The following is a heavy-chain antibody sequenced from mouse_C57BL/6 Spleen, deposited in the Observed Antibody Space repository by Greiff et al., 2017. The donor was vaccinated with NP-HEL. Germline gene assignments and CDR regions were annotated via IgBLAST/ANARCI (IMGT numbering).Heavy chain of an antibody. CDR1: GYAFSSSW. CDR3: ERRVYYYGRSYRGDAMDY. J-gene: IGHJ4*01. CDR2: IYPGDGDT. Sequence: QVQLQQSGPELVKPGASVKISCKASGYAFSSSWMNWVKQRPGKGLEWIGRIYPGDGDTNYNGKFKGKATLTADKSSSTAYMQLSSLTSEDSAVYFGERRVYYYGRSYRGDAMDYWGQGTSVTVSS. V-gene: IGHV1-82*01. D-gene: IGHD1-1*01.